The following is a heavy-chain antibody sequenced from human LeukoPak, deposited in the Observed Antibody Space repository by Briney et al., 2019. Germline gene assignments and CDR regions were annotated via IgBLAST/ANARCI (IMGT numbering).Heavy chain of an antibody. CDR2: IYYRGST. CDR1: GVYISSSSYY. D-gene: IGHD2-8*01. V-gene: IGHV4-39*01. CDR3: ARLGYCTNAVCYNWFDP. Sequence: SETLSLTCTVSGVYISSSSYYWGWIRQPPGEDLEWIGSIYYRGSTYYNPSLKSRVTISVDTSKNQFSLKLSSVTAADTAVYYCARLGYCTNAVCYNWFDPWGQGTLVTVSS. J-gene: IGHJ5*02.